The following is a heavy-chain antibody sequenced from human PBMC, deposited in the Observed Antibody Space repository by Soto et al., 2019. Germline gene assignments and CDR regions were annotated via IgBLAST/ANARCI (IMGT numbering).Heavy chain of an antibody. V-gene: IGHV3-33*01. D-gene: IGHD2-8*02. CDR3: ARIDCTGNNCNPYYHYGMDV. CDR2: IWYDGGTK. Sequence: GGSLRLSCAASGFTFYTYGMHWVRQVPGKGLQWVAVIWYDGGTKYYADSVRGRFTVSRDNSKNTLYLQMNSLRDEDTAVYYCARIDCTGNNCNPYYHYGMDVRGQGTTVTVSS. J-gene: IGHJ6*02. CDR1: GFTFYTYG.